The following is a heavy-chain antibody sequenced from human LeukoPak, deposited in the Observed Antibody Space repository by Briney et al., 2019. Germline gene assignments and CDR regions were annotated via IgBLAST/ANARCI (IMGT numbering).Heavy chain of an antibody. CDR3: ARDGDQLTVTKFDY. D-gene: IGHD4-17*01. CDR1: GFTFSSYV. J-gene: IGHJ4*02. Sequence: GGSLRLSCAASGFTFSSYVMSWVRQAPGKGLEWVSGISGSGGTTYHADSVKGRFTISRDNSKNTLYLEMNNLRAEDTAVYYCARDGDQLTVTKFDYWGQGTLVTVSS. CDR2: ISGSGGTT. V-gene: IGHV3-23*01.